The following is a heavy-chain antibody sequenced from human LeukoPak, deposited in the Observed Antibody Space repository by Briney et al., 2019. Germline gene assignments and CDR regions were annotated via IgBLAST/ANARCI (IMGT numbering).Heavy chain of an antibody. CDR2: ISDSGGVT. Sequence: GGSLRLSCAASGFTFSSYWMRWVRQAPGKGLERVSSISDSGGVTFYTDSVKGRFTFSRDNSKNTLSLQMNSLSAEDTAVYYCARLGGAAHVDYWGQGTLVTVSS. V-gene: IGHV3-23*01. CDR1: GFTFSSYW. CDR3: ARLGGAAHVDY. J-gene: IGHJ4*01. D-gene: IGHD4-23*01.